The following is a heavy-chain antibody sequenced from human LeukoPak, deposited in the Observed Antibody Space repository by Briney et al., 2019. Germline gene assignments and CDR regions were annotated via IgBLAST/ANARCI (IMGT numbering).Heavy chain of an antibody. D-gene: IGHD5-24*01. Sequence: SETLSLTCTVSGGSISSSSYYWGWIRQPPGKGLEWIGTFYHSGSTYYNPSLRSRVTISVDTSKNQFSLKLSSVTAADTAVYFCARDLSGPGWLQDWGQGTLVTVSS. CDR3: ARDLSGPGWLQD. J-gene: IGHJ4*02. CDR1: GGSISSSSYY. CDR2: FYHSGST. V-gene: IGHV4-39*07.